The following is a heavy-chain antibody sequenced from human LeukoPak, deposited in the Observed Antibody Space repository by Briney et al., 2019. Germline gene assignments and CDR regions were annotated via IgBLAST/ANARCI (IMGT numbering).Heavy chain of an antibody. CDR2: ISSGGNT. J-gene: IGHJ4*02. CDR3: AREVRGYYFDY. Sequence: PGGSLRLSCAASGFTVTSNYMTWVRQAPGKGLEWVSVISSGGNTYYADSVKGRFTISRDNSKNTVYLQMNGLRAEDTAVYYYAREVRGYYFDYWGQGTLVTASS. CDR1: GFTVTSNY. V-gene: IGHV3-53*01. D-gene: IGHD5-12*01.